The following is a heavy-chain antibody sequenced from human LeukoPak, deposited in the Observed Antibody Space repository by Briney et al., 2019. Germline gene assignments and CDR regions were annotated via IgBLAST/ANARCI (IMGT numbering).Heavy chain of an antibody. D-gene: IGHD2-15*01. V-gene: IGHV3-30*18. Sequence: GGSLRLSCAASGFTFSSYGMHWVRQAPGKGPEWVAAISYDGSKEYYADSVKGRFSISRDNSKNTLYLQMNSLRAEDTAVFYCAKGKALLEYYFDYWGQGTLVTVSS. CDR3: AKGKALLEYYFDY. J-gene: IGHJ4*02. CDR1: GFTFSSYG. CDR2: ISYDGSKE.